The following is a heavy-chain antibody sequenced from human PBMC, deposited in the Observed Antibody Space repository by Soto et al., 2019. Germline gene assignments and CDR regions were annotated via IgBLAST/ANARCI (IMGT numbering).Heavy chain of an antibody. J-gene: IGHJ4*02. CDR1: GFTFSDYY. CDR3: ARAASAAGSRYFDY. CDR2: ISSTSRHT. Sequence: PGGSLRLSCAASGFTFSDYYVTWIRLAPGKGLEWLSYISSTSRHTDYADSVKGRFTISRDNANNSLYMQMDSLRVDDTAVYFCARAASAAGSRYFDYWGQGALVPVSS. D-gene: IGHD6-13*01. V-gene: IGHV3-11*06.